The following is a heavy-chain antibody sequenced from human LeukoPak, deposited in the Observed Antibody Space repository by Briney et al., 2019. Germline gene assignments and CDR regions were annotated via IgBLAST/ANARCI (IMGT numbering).Heavy chain of an antibody. V-gene: IGHV3-20*04. Sequence: GGSLRLSCAASGFTFDDYGMSWVRHAPGKGLEWVSGINWNGGSTDYADSVKGRFTISRDNAKNSLYLQMNSLRAEDTALYCCARDFYDSSGSRGAFDIWGQGTMVTVSS. D-gene: IGHD3-22*01. J-gene: IGHJ3*02. CDR2: INWNGGST. CDR3: ARDFYDSSGSRGAFDI. CDR1: GFTFDDYG.